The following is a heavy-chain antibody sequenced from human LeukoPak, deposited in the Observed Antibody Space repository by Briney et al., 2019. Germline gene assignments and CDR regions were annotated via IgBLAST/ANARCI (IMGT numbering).Heavy chain of an antibody. V-gene: IGHV3-33*01. CDR1: GFTFSSYG. CDR3: ARTYGYSYGHIDY. J-gene: IGHJ4*02. CDR2: IWYDGSSK. D-gene: IGHD5-18*01. Sequence: GWSLTLSCAASGFTFSSYGMHWVRQAPGKGLELVAVIWYDGSSKYYADSVKGRFTISRDNSKNTLYLQMNSLRAEDTAVYYCARTYGYSYGHIDYWGQGTLVTV.